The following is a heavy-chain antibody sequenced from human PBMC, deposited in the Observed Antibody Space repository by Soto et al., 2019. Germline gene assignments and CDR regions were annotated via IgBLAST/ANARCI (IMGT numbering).Heavy chain of an antibody. CDR3: AKVVGMTTVTFDSYYFDY. CDR2: ISGGGSTT. V-gene: IGHV3-23*01. CDR1: GFTFYNYA. D-gene: IGHD4-17*01. Sequence: PGGSLRLSCAASGFTFYNYALSWVRQAPGKGLEWVSIISGGGSTTFYADSVRGRFTISRDNSKNTVYLQMNSLRAEDTAVYYCAKVVGMTTVTFDSYYFDYWGQGALVTVSS. J-gene: IGHJ4*02.